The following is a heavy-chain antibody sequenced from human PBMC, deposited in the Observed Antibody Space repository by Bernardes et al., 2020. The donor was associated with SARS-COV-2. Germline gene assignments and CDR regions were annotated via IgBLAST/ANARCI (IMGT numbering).Heavy chain of an antibody. Sequence: GGSLRLSCAASGFTFSNSLMSWVRQAPGKGLEWVANINLDGSEKYNVDSVKGRFTISRDNAKNSVYLQMNSLRAEDTAVYYCARGHYGMDVWGQGTTVTVSS. CDR2: INLDGSEK. CDR3: ARGHYGMDV. CDR1: GFTFSNSL. J-gene: IGHJ6*02. V-gene: IGHV3-7*03.